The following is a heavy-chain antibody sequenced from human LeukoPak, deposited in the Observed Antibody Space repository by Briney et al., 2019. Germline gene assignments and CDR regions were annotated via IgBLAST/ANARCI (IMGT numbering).Heavy chain of an antibody. CDR2: IYYSGST. CDR1: GGSITSYY. J-gene: IGHJ6*02. CDR3: ARYTRGRNGMDV. V-gene: IGHV4-59*08. Sequence: PSETLSLTCTVSGGSITSYYWSWIRQPPGKGLEWIGYIYYSGSTNYNPSLKSRVTISVDTSKNQFSLKVSSVTAADTAVYYCARYTRGRNGMDVWGQGTTVTVSS. D-gene: IGHD1-26*01.